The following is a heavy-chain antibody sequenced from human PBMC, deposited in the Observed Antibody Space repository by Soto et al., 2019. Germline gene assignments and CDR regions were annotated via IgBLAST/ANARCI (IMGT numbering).Heavy chain of an antibody. CDR3: AAIPWGCLRIEAFDI. CDR2: IVVGSGST. Sequence: SVKVSCKASGFTFTSSAVQWVRQARGQRLEWIGWIVVGSGSTNYAQKFQERVTITRDMSTSTAYMELSSLRSEDTAVYYCAAIPWGCLRIEAFDIWGQGTMVTVSS. V-gene: IGHV1-58*01. CDR1: GFTFTSSA. D-gene: IGHD7-27*01. J-gene: IGHJ3*02.